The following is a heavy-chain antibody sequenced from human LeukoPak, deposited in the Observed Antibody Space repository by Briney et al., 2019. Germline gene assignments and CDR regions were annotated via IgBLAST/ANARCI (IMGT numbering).Heavy chain of an antibody. CDR2: ISAYNGNT. J-gene: IGHJ5*02. D-gene: IGHD6-13*01. CDR1: GHTFTSYG. CDR3: ARGPDSSSWYAPLFDP. Sequence: ASVKVSCKASGHTFTSYGISWVRQAPGQGLEWMGWISAYNGNTNYAQKLQGRVTMTTDTSTSTAYMELRSLRSDDTAVYYCARGPDSSSWYAPLFDPWGQGTLVTVSS. V-gene: IGHV1-18*01.